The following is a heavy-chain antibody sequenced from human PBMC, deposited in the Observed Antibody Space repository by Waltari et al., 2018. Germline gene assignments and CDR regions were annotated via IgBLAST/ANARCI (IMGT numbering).Heavy chain of an antibody. Sequence: EEHLLESGGDLVQPGGSLSLSCAASGFTFRSHAMTWVRQAPWMGLEVVSTITASGGSAFEADSVKGRLTISRDNSKNPWYLQMNSLRAEDTAVYYCAKDGHSVSYYYYMDVWGKGTTVTVSS. CDR3: AKDGHSVSYYYYMDV. J-gene: IGHJ6*03. CDR2: ITASGGSA. V-gene: IGHV3-23*01. CDR1: GFTFRSHA. D-gene: IGHD3-3*02.